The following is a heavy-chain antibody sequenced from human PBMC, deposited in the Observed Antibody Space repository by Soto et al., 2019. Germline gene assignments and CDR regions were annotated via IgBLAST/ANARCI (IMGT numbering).Heavy chain of an antibody. CDR3: ARENAPLGGWYFLAGWYFDL. CDR2: ISSSSSYT. Sequence: QVQLVESGGGLVKPGGSLRLSCAASGFTFSDYYMSWIRQAPGKGLEWVSYISSSSSYTNYADSVKGRFTISRDNAKNSLYLQMNSLRAEDKAVYYCARENAPLGGWYFLAGWYFDLWGRGTLVTVSS. D-gene: IGHD6-19*01. J-gene: IGHJ2*01. V-gene: IGHV3-11*05. CDR1: GFTFSDYY.